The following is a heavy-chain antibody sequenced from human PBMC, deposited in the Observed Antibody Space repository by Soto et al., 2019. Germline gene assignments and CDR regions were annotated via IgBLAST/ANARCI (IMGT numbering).Heavy chain of an antibody. V-gene: IGHV1-18*01. CDR2: IGAYNGNT. J-gene: IGHJ4*02. CDR1: GYTFTSYG. D-gene: IGHD3-22*01. CDR3: ARDNYYDSSGYCVY. Sequence: ASVKVSCKASGYTFTSYGISWVRQAPGQGLEWMGWIGAYNGNTNYAQKLQGRVTMTTDTSTSTAYMELRSLRSDDTAVYYCARDNYYDSSGYCVYWGQGTLVTVSS.